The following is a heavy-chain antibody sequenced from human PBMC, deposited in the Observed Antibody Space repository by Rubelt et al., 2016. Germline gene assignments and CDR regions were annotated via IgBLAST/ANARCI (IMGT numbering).Heavy chain of an antibody. Sequence: GGLVQPGGSLRLSCAASGFTFSSYAMSWVRQAPGKGLEWVSSIGRSGGYIYYTDSLRGRFTVSRDNARNLLYLNMNSLRAEDTAMYYCARGPASDCTGGSCYSWFDPWGQGTLVTVSS. CDR2: IGRSGGYI. CDR1: GFTFSSYA. CDR3: ARGPASDCTGGSCYSWFDP. D-gene: IGHD2-15*01. V-gene: IGHV3-21*01. J-gene: IGHJ5*02.